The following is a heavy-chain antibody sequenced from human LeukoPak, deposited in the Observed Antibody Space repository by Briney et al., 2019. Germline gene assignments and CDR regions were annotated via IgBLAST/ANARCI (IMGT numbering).Heavy chain of an antibody. CDR1: GFTFSSYG. Sequence: PGGSLRLSCAASGFTFSSYGMHWVRQAPGKGLVWVAFIRYDGSNKYYADSVKGRFTISRDNSKNTLYLQMNSLRAEDTAVYYCARDRSITISNDSFDYWGQGTLVTVSS. CDR2: IRYDGSNK. J-gene: IGHJ4*02. CDR3: ARDRSITISNDSFDY. V-gene: IGHV3-30*02. D-gene: IGHD3-3*01.